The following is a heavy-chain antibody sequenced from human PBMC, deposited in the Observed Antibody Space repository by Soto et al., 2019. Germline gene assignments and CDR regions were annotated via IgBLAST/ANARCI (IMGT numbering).Heavy chain of an antibody. CDR2: ISAYNGNT. J-gene: IGHJ6*02. CDR3: ARVVVAATAEVGYYYYGMDV. Sequence: VASVKVSCKASGYTFTSYGISWVRQAPGQGLEWMGWISAYNGNTNYAQKLQGRVTMTTDTSTSTAYMELRSLRSDDTAVYYCARVVVAATAEVGYYYYGMDVWGQGTTVTVSS. CDR1: GYTFTSYG. V-gene: IGHV1-18*04. D-gene: IGHD2-15*01.